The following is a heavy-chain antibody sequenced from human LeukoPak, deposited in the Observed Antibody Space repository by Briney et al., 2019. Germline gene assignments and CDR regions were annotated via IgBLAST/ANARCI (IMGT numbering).Heavy chain of an antibody. CDR1: GFTFSKYG. CDR2: IRFDGSNK. V-gene: IGHV3-30*02. J-gene: IGHJ3*02. Sequence: GGSLRLSCAASGFTFSKYGMHWVRQAPGKGLEWLTFIRFDGSNKYYAESVKGRFTISRDNSKNTLYLQMNSLRAEDTAVYYCAREPYYYDSSGLGPFDIWGQGTMVTVSS. D-gene: IGHD3-22*01. CDR3: AREPYYYDSSGLGPFDI.